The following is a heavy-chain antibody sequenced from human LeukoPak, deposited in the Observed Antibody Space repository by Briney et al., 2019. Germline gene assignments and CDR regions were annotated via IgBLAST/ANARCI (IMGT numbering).Heavy chain of an antibody. J-gene: IGHJ4*02. CDR1: GYTFTSYY. CDR2: INPSGGST. Sequence: ASVKVSCKASGYTFTSYYMHWVRQAPGQGLEWMGIINPSGGSTSYAQKFQGRVTMTRDTSTSTVYMELSSLRSEDTAVYYCARDLKGGGRELAVAGTSYVHWGQGTLVTVS. V-gene: IGHV1-46*01. D-gene: IGHD6-19*01. CDR3: ARDLKGGGRELAVAGTSYVH.